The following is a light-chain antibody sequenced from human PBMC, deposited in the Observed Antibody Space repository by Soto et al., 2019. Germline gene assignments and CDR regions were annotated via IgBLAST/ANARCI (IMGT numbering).Light chain of an antibody. CDR1: QSVSSN. J-gene: IGKJ1*01. Sequence: EIVLTQSPGTLSLSPGEEATLSCRASQSVSSNLAWYQQKPGQAPRLLIYGASTRATGIPARFSGSGSGTEFTLSIGSLQSEDFAVYYCQQYNDWPPTFGQGTKVDI. CDR3: QQYNDWPPT. V-gene: IGKV3-15*01. CDR2: GAS.